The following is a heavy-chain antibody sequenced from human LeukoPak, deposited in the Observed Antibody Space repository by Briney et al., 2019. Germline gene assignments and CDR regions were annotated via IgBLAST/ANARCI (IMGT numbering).Heavy chain of an antibody. V-gene: IGHV4-59*01. CDR3: ARRFSSGWWTFDY. CDR1: GGSISSYY. D-gene: IGHD6-19*01. J-gene: IGHJ4*02. CDR2: IYYSGST. Sequence: SETLSLTCTVSGGSISSYYWSWIRQPPGKGLEWIGYIYYSGSTNYNPSLKSRVTISVDTSKNQFSLKLSSVTAADPAVYYCARRFSSGWWTFDYWGQGTLVTVSS.